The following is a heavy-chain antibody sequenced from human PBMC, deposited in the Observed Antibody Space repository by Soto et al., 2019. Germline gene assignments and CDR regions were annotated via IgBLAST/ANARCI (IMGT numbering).Heavy chain of an antibody. CDR2: IIPIFGTA. CDR3: ARAAIAAALEYFDY. D-gene: IGHD6-13*01. CDR1: GGTFSSYA. Sequence: QVQLVQSGAEVKKPGSSVKVSCKASGGTFSSYALSWVRQAPGQGLEWMGGIIPIFGTANYAQKFQGRVTITADESTSPAYMELSSLRSADTAVYYCARAAIAAALEYFDYWGQGTLVTVSS. V-gene: IGHV1-69*12. J-gene: IGHJ4*02.